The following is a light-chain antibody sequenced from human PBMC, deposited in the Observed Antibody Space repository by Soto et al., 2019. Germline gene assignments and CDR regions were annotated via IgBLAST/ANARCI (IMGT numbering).Light chain of an antibody. V-gene: IGKV3-15*01. CDR1: QSVSSN. J-gene: IGKJ5*01. Sequence: EIVMTHSPATLSVSPGERSTVSCRASQSVSSNLAWYQHKPGQAPRLLIYGASTRATGIPARFSGSGSGAEFTLTIGRLEPQDSAMYYCQQYVISVTFGQGTRLEI. CDR3: QQYVISVT. CDR2: GAS.